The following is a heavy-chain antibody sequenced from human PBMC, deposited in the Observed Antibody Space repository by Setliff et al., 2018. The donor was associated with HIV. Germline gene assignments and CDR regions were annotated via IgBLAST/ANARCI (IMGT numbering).Heavy chain of an antibody. Sequence: ASVKVSCMASGYTFTDYGISWVRQAPGQGPEWMGWISAYTGHTDYAPRLLGRVTMTTDTSTSTAYMELRSLTSDDTAVYYCARARLQGIVTAVGPRDNCLDPWGQGTRVTVSS. CDR2: ISAYTGHT. D-gene: IGHD1-26*01. J-gene: IGHJ5*02. CDR1: GYTFTDYG. CDR3: ARARLQGIVTAVGPRDNCLDP. V-gene: IGHV1-18*01.